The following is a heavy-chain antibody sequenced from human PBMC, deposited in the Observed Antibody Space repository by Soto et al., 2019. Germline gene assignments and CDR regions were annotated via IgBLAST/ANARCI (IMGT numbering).Heavy chain of an antibody. V-gene: IGHV3-48*01. Sequence: GGSLRLSCAASGFTFSSYSMNWVRQAPGKGLEWVSYISSSSSTIYYADSVKGRFTISRDNAKNSLYLQMNSLRAEETAVYYCARDFNEGMNRYCSGGSCLYQFDYWGQGTLVTVSS. CDR2: ISSSSSTI. CDR3: ARDFNEGMNRYCSGGSCLYQFDY. J-gene: IGHJ4*02. D-gene: IGHD2-15*01. CDR1: GFTFSSYS.